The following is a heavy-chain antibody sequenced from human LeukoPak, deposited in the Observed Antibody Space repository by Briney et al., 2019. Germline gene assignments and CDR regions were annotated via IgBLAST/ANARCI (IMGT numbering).Heavy chain of an antibody. CDR1: GDSISNSSHY. CDR2: IYDSGST. Sequence: SETLSLTCTVSGDSISNSSHYWGWIRQPPGKGLEWIGSIYDSGSTYYNPSLKSRVTISVDTSKNQFSLKLSSVTAADTAVYYCARLFGAVVTNWFDPWGQGSLVTVSS. CDR3: ARLFGAVVTNWFDP. V-gene: IGHV4-39*01. J-gene: IGHJ5*02. D-gene: IGHD3-3*01.